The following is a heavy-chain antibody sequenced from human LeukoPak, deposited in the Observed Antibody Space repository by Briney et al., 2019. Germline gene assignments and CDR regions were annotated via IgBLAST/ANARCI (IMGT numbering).Heavy chain of an antibody. Sequence: GESLKISCKGSGYSFTSYWISWVRQMPGKGLEWMGRIDPSDSYTNYSPSFQGQVTISADKSISTAYLQWSSLKASDTAMYYCARGELGYCSGGSCYRFDPWGQGTLVTVSS. CDR2: IDPSDSYT. D-gene: IGHD2-15*01. CDR3: ARGELGYCSGGSCYRFDP. J-gene: IGHJ5*02. CDR1: GYSFTSYW. V-gene: IGHV5-10-1*04.